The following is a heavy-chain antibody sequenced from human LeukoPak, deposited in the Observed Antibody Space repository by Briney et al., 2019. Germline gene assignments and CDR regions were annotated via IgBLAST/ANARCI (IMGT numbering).Heavy chain of an antibody. CDR2: TNPITGSP. CDR3: ARDSRDLEDNYYYMDV. V-gene: IGHV1-69*05. D-gene: IGHD2-21*01. J-gene: IGHJ6*03. Sequence: ASVTVSCKASGGTFYSNVFTWVRQAPGQGLEWMGETNPITGSPNYAQKFQGRFSISTDESTSTFYMELRSLRSEDTAVYYCARDSRDLEDNYYYMDVWGKGTTVTVSS. CDR1: GGTFYSNV.